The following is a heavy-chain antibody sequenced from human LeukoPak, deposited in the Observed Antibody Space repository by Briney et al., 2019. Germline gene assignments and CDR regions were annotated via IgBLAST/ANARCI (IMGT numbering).Heavy chain of an antibody. V-gene: IGHV3-33*01. CDR3: ARTARVFDY. CDR2: IWFDGSEQ. Sequence: GGSLRLSCAASGFTFSTYAIHWVRQAPGKGLEWVAVIWFDGSEQYYADSVKGRFIISRDNSKSTSNLQLNSLRAEDTAVYYCARTARVFDYWGQGILVTVSS. J-gene: IGHJ4*02. CDR1: GFTFSTYA. D-gene: IGHD5-18*01.